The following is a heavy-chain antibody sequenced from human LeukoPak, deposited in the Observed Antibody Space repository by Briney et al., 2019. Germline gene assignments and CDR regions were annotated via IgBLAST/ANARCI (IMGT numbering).Heavy chain of an antibody. CDR2: IYYSGST. CDR3: ARHFHRGFTSSWYTSYAFDL. Sequence: SETLSLTCAVYGVSFSGYYWSWIRQPPGMGLEWIGSIYYSGSTYYNPSLKSRVTISVDTSKNRFSLRLSSVTAPDTAVYYCARHFHRGFTSSWYTSYAFDLWGQGSLVIVSS. J-gene: IGHJ3*01. V-gene: IGHV4-34*01. D-gene: IGHD6-13*01. CDR1: GVSFSGYY.